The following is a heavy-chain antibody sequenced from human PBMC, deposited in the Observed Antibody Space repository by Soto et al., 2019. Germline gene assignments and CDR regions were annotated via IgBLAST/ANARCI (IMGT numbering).Heavy chain of an antibody. CDR1: GFTFSSYA. J-gene: IGHJ6*02. Sequence: EVQLLESGGGLVQPGGSLRLSCAASGFTFSSYAMSWVRQAPGKGLECVSSISSGANTYYTDSVRGRFTISRDNSKNSLDLQMSSLRADDTAIYYCAKASATVKSDGMDVWGQGTTVTVSS. V-gene: IGHV3-23*01. CDR2: ISSGANT. CDR3: AKASATVKSDGMDV.